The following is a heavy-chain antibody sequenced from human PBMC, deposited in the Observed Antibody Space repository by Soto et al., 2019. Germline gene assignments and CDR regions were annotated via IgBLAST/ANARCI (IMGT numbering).Heavy chain of an antibody. V-gene: IGHV4-59*01. J-gene: IGHJ6*02. D-gene: IGHD2-21*02. CDR1: GGSISGYY. Sequence: PSETPSLTCTVSGGSISGYYWSWIRQPPGKGLEWIGYMYNTGSTVYNPSFKSRVTISVDTSKNQFSLKLNSVTAADTAVYYCARDLWGYCGTDCYPLDVWAQGTTVPVSS. CDR3: ARDLWGYCGTDCYPLDV. CDR2: MYNTGST.